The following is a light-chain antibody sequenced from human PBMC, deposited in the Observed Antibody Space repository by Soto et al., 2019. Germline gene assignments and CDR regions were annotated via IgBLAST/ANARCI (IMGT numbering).Light chain of an antibody. CDR3: QQRSNWPTT. CDR2: DAS. CDR1: QSVSSY. J-gene: IGKJ4*01. V-gene: IGKV3-11*01. Sequence: EIVLTQSPATLSLSPGERATLSCRASQSVSSYLAWYQQKPGQAPRLLIYDASNRATGIPARFSGSGSGTXXXXXXXXXXXXDFAXYYXQQRSNWPTTFGGGTKVEIK.